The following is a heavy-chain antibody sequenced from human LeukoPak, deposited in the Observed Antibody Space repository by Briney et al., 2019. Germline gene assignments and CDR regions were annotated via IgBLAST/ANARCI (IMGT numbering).Heavy chain of an antibody. Sequence: GGSLRLSCAASGFTVSSNYMSWVRQAPGKGLEWVSVIYTGASTYYADFVKGRFIISRDNSKNTLYLQMNSLRAEDTAVYYCARGPTSYYGSGSSLDYWGQGTLVTVSS. CDR1: GFTVSSNY. V-gene: IGHV3-66*01. CDR2: IYTGAST. J-gene: IGHJ4*02. D-gene: IGHD3-10*01. CDR3: ARGPTSYYGSGSSLDY.